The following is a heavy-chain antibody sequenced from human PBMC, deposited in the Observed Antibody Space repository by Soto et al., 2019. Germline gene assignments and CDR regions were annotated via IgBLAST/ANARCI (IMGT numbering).Heavy chain of an antibody. D-gene: IGHD2-2*01. CDR3: ARSQCGSSSLDIYYYYYYGMDV. V-gene: IGHV1-69*01. Sequence: QVQLVQSGAEVKKPGSSVKVSCKAPGSTFSSYAISWVRQAPGQGLEWMGGIIPIFGTAKYAQKFQGRVTITADESTSTGYMELSSLRSEDTAVYYCARSQCGSSSLDIYYYYYYGMDVWGQGTTVTVSS. J-gene: IGHJ6*02. CDR2: IIPIFGTA. CDR1: GSTFSSYA.